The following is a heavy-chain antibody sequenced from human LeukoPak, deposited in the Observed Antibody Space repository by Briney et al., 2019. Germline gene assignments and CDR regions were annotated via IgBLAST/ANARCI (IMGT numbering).Heavy chain of an antibody. Sequence: PSETLSLTCTVSGGSISSGSYYWSWIRQPAGKGLEWIGRIYTSGSTNYNPSLKSRVTISVDTSKNQFSLKLSSVTAADTAVYYCARGITTYYYDSSGYSDYWGQGTLVTVSS. CDR2: IYTSGST. CDR3: ARGITTYYYDSSGYSDY. V-gene: IGHV4-61*02. J-gene: IGHJ4*02. D-gene: IGHD3-22*01. CDR1: GGSISSGSYY.